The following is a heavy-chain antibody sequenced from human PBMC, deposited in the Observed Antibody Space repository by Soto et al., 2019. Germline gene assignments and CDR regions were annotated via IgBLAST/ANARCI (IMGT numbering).Heavy chain of an antibody. CDR2: IKTDGSEK. CDR1: GFTFGDYW. J-gene: IGHJ4*02. V-gene: IGHV3-7*05. D-gene: IGHD3-10*01. CDR3: ASSMGRGGNDY. Sequence: EVQLVESGGGLVQPGGSLRLSCAASGFTFGDYWMSWVRQAPGKGLECVANIKTDGSEKYYVDPVKGRFTISRDNAKNSLYLQMNSLRAEDTAVYYCASSMGRGGNDYWGQGTLVAVSS.